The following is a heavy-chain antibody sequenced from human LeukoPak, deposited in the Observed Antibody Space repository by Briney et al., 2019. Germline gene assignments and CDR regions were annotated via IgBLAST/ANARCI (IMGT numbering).Heavy chain of an antibody. CDR1: GDSMSSSSYY. Sequence: PSETLSLTCTVSGDSMSSSSYYWGWIRQPPGKGLEWIGNIYYSGSAHYNPSLKSRVTIPVDMSKNQFSLRLSSVTTADTAEFYCARLNGVMDYFDYRGQGTLVTVSS. CDR2: IYYSGSA. V-gene: IGHV4-39*01. CDR3: ARLNGVMDYFDY. J-gene: IGHJ4*02. D-gene: IGHD2-8*01.